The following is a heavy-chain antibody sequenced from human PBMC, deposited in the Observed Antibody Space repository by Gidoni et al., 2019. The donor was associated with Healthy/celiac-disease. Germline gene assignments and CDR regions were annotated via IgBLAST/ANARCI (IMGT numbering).Heavy chain of an antibody. V-gene: IGHV4-39*01. D-gene: IGHD4-17*01. CDR1: GGSISSSSYY. Sequence: QLQLQESGPGLVKPSETLSLTCTVAGGSISSSSYYWGWIRQPPGKGLEWIGSIYYSGSTYSTPSLKSRVTISVDTSKNQFSLKLSSVTAADTAVYYCARPAVTYENGADYWGQGTLVTVSS. J-gene: IGHJ4*02. CDR3: ARPAVTYENGADY. CDR2: IYYSGST.